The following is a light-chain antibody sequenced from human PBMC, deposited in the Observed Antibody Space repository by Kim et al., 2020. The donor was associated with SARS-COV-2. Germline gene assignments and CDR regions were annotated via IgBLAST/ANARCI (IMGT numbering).Light chain of an antibody. Sequence: EIVLTQSPGTLSLSPGERATLSCRASQSVRSSYLAWYQQKPGQAPRLLIYGASSRATGIPDRFSGSGSVTDFTLTISRLEPEDFAVYYCQQYGSTPYTFGQGTKLEI. CDR3: QQYGSTPYT. CDR2: GAS. V-gene: IGKV3-20*01. J-gene: IGKJ2*01. CDR1: QSVRSSY.